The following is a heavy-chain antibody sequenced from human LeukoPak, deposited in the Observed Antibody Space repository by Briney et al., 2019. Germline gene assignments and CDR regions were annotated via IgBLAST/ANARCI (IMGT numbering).Heavy chain of an antibody. J-gene: IGHJ4*02. CDR3: AKRQQLRKSNFDY. D-gene: IGHD6-13*01. Sequence: GGSLRLSCAASGFTFSSYGMHWVRQAPGKGLEWVAVISSDASNKYYADSVKGRFIISRDNSKNTLYLQMNSLRAEDTAVYYCAKRQQLRKSNFDYWGQGTLVTVSS. CDR2: ISSDASNK. CDR1: GFTFSSYG. V-gene: IGHV3-30*12.